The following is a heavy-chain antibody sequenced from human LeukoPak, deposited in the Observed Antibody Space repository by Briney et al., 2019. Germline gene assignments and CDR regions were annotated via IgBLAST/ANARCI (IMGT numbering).Heavy chain of an antibody. J-gene: IGHJ5*02. D-gene: IGHD6-19*01. CDR2: ISYDGSNK. CDR3: ARSQWLVGWFDP. Sequence: GGSLRLSCAASGFTFSSYGMHWVRQAPGKGLEWVAVISYDGSNKYYADSVKGRFTISRDNSKNTLYLQMNSQRAEATAVYYCARSQWLVGWFDPWGQGTLVTVSS. CDR1: GFTFSSYG. V-gene: IGHV3-30*03.